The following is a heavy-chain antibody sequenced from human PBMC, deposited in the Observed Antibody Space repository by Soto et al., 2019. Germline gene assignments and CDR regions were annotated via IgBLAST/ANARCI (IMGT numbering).Heavy chain of an antibody. Sequence: QVQLQESGPGLVKPSETLSLTCTVSGGSISSYYWSWFRQPPGKGLEWIGYMYNSGSTNYNPSLKSRVTISVDTSKNQFSLKPTSVTAADTDVYYCARRGGTYYYNYGMDVWGQGTTVTVSS. V-gene: IGHV4-59*08. CDR2: MYNSGST. CDR3: ARRGGTYYYNYGMDV. J-gene: IGHJ6*02. CDR1: GGSISSYY.